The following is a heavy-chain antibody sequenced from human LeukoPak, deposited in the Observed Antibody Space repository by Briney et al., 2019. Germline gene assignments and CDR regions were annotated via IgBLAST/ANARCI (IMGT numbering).Heavy chain of an antibody. J-gene: IGHJ4*02. CDR3: VRQGLQSGTYPAY. CDR1: GYTFNNYW. CDR2: LYPDGSAT. Sequence: GESLKISCKASGYTFNNYWIGWVRQMPGRGLEWMGMLYPDGSATTYHPSFEGRVTITADKSVTTAYLEWNSLKASDTALYYCVRQGLQSGTYPAYWGPGTLVTVSS. D-gene: IGHD1-26*01. V-gene: IGHV5-51*01.